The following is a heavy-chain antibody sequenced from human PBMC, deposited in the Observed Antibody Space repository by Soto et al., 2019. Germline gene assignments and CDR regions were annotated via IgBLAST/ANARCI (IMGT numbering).Heavy chain of an antibody. CDR2: ISAYNGNT. J-gene: IGHJ3*02. CDR3: AIDRAGVTTVTTHSNAFDI. CDR1: GYTFTSYG. D-gene: IGHD4-17*01. V-gene: IGHV1-18*01. Sequence: QVQLVQSGAEVNKPGASVKVSCKASGYTFTSYGISWVLQAPVQGLEWMEWISAYNGNTNHAQKLQGSVTMTTDTSTSTAYMELRSLRSDATAVYYCAIDRAGVTTVTTHSNAFDIWGQGTMGTVSS.